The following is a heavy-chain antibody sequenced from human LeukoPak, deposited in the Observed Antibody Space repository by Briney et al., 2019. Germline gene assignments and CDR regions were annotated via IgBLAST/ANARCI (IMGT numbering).Heavy chain of an antibody. J-gene: IGHJ6*02. V-gene: IGHV3-48*02. Sequence: GGSLGLSCAASGFTFSIYSMNWVRQAPGKGVEWVSYISSSSSTIYYADSVKGRFTISRDNAKNSLYLPMNSLRDEDTAVYYCARDGLLWFGELANYYYGMDVWGQGTTVTVSS. CDR3: ARDGLLWFGELANYYYGMDV. D-gene: IGHD3-10*01. CDR1: GFTFSIYS. CDR2: ISSSSSTI.